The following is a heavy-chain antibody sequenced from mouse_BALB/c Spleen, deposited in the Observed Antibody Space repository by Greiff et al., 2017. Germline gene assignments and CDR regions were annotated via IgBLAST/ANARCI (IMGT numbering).Heavy chain of an antibody. D-gene: IGHD4-1*01. Sequence: EVQGVESGGGLVKPGGSLKLSCAASGFTFSSYTMSWVRQTPEKRLEWVATISSGGSYTYYPDSVKGRFTISRDNAKNTLYLQMSSLKSEDTAMYYCTREDPGTRFAYWGQGTLGTVSA. CDR2: ISSGGSYT. J-gene: IGHJ3*01. CDR1: GFTFSSYT. CDR3: TREDPGTRFAY. V-gene: IGHV5-6-4*01.